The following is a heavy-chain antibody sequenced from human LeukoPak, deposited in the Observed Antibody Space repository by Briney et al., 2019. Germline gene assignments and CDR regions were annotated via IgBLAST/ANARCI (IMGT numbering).Heavy chain of an antibody. Sequence: ASVKVSCTDSGYTLTELSVHWVRQAPGKGLEWMGGFDPENGETIYAQSFQGRLTMTEDTSTDTAYMELSSLRSEDTAVYYCAPATDYFDYWGKGTLVTVSS. V-gene: IGHV1-24*01. CDR2: FDPENGET. CDR1: GYTLTELS. J-gene: IGHJ4*02. CDR3: APATDYFDY.